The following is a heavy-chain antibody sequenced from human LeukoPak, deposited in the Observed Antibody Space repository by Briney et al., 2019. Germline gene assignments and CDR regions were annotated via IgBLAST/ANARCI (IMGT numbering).Heavy chain of an antibody. J-gene: IGHJ6*03. D-gene: IGHD2-21*02. Sequence: SETLSLTCTVSGGSISSYYWSWIRQPPGKGLEWIGYIYYRGSTNYNPSLKSRVTISVDTSKNQFSLKLSSVTAADTAVYYCAREIETYCGGDCYSDNYYYYYMDVWGKGTTVTVSS. V-gene: IGHV4-59*01. CDR3: AREIETYCGGDCYSDNYYYYYMDV. CDR1: GGSISSYY. CDR2: IYYRGST.